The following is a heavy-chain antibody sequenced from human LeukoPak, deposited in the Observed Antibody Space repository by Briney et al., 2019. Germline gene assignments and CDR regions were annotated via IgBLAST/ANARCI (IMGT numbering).Heavy chain of an antibody. V-gene: IGHV1-8*01. CDR2: MNPNSGKT. Sequence: ASVKVSCKASGYTFINYDISWVRQATGQGLEWMGWMNPNSGKTDYAQNFQGRITMTRNTSVSTAYLELSSLRSEDTAVYYCARSYYSSSPGWFDPWGQGTLVTVSS. D-gene: IGHD6-13*01. CDR3: ARSYYSSSPGWFDP. J-gene: IGHJ5*02. CDR1: GYTFINYD.